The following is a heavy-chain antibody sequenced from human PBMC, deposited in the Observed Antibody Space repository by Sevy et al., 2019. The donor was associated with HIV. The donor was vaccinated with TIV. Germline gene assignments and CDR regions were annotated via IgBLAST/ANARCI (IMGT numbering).Heavy chain of an antibody. CDR1: GGSISSYY. V-gene: IGHV4-59*01. CDR2: SYYSGST. CDR3: ARTTVTTTPIFVY. D-gene: IGHD4-17*01. J-gene: IGHJ4*02. Sequence: SETLSLTCTVSGGSISSYYWSWIRRPPGKGLEWIGSSYYSGSTNDNPSLKSRVTISVDTSKNQFSLKLSAVTAADTAVYYSARTTVTTTPIFVYWGQGTLVTVSS.